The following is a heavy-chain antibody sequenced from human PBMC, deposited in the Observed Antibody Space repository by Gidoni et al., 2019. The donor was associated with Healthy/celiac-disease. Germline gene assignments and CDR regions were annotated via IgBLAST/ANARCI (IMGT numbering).Heavy chain of an antibody. CDR3: ARDLYCSGGSCYGDDAFDI. CDR1: GFPFSSYG. D-gene: IGHD2-15*01. CDR2: IWYDGSNK. Sequence: QVQLVESGGGVVQPGRSLRLSCAASGFPFSSYGMHWVRQAPGKGLEWVAVIWYDGSNKYYADSVKGRFTISRDNSKNTLYLQMNSLRAEDTAVYYCARDLYCSGGSCYGDDAFDIWGQGTMVTVSS. J-gene: IGHJ3*02. V-gene: IGHV3-33*01.